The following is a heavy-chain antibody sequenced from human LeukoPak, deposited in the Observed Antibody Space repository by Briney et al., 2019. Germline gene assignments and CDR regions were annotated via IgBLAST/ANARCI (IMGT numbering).Heavy chain of an antibody. V-gene: IGHV4-39*01. CDR3: ARQGVTKENYMDV. Sequence: PSETLSLTCTVSGGSISSGSYYWSWIRQPPGKGLEWIGSIYYSGSTYYNPSLKSRVTISVDTSKNQFSLKLSSVTAADTAVYYCARQGVTKENYMDVWGKGTTVTVSS. CDR2: IYYSGST. D-gene: IGHD2-21*02. CDR1: GGSISSGSYY. J-gene: IGHJ6*03.